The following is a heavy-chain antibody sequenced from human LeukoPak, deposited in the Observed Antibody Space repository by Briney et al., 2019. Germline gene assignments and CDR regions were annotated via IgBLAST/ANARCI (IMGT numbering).Heavy chain of an antibody. V-gene: IGHV3-30*18. CDR3: AKDPGITGYYLDY. D-gene: IGHD1-14*01. Sequence: GGSLRLSCAASGFTFTTYGMHWVRQPPGKGLEWVALISFDGSEKYYADSVKGRFTISRDNSKSTLYLQMNSLRAEDTAVYYCAKDPGITGYYLDYWGQGTLVTVSS. J-gene: IGHJ4*02. CDR2: ISFDGSEK. CDR1: GFTFTTYG.